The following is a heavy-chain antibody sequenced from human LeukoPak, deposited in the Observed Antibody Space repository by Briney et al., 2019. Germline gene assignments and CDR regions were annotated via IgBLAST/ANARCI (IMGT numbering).Heavy chain of an antibody. D-gene: IGHD6-19*01. CDR3: ARAIPGGYSSGWYNY. CDR1: GYTFTSYG. V-gene: IGHV1-18*01. Sequence: ASVKVSCKASGYTFTSYGISWVRQAPGQGLEWMGWISAYNGNTNYAQKLQGRVTMTTDTSTSTAYMELRSLRSDDTAVYYCARAIPGGYSSGWYNYWGQGTLVTVSS. J-gene: IGHJ4*02. CDR2: ISAYNGNT.